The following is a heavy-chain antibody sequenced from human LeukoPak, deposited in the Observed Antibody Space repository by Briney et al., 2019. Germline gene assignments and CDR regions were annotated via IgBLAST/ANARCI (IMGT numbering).Heavy chain of an antibody. Sequence: GSLRLSCAASGFTFSSYPIHWVRQAPGKGLEWVAVISYDGNNKYYADSVKGRFTISRDNAKNSLYLQMNSLRAEDTAVYYCARGYYDYVWGYMDVWGKGTTLTISS. CDR3: ARGYYDYVWGYMDV. CDR1: GFTFSSYP. D-gene: IGHD3-16*01. CDR2: ISYDGNNK. V-gene: IGHV3-30*04. J-gene: IGHJ6*03.